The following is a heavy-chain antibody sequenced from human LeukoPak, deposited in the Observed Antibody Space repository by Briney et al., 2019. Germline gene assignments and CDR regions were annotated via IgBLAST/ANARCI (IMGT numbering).Heavy chain of an antibody. V-gene: IGHV3-23*01. D-gene: IGHD6-13*01. CDR2: ISGSGGRT. Sequence: GGSVRLSCAASGFTFSRYAMNWLREAPGKGLEWVSSISGSGGRTYYVDSVKGRFTISRDNSQNTLYLHMNSLRAEDTAVYYCAKEESTTWFPDCWGQGTLVTVSS. CDR3: AKEESTTWFPDC. CDR1: GFTFSRYA. J-gene: IGHJ4*02.